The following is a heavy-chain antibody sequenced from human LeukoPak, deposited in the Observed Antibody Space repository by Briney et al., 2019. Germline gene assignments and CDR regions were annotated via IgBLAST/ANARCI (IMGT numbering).Heavy chain of an antibody. CDR2: ISSSGSTI. V-gene: IGHV3-11*01. Sequence: EGSLRLSCAASGFTFSDYYMRWIRQAPGKGLEWVSYISSSGSTIYYADSVKGRFTISRDDAKNSLYLQMNSLRAEDTAVYYCARDISYYDILTGYLGGALDYWGQGTLVTVSS. D-gene: IGHD3-9*01. J-gene: IGHJ4*02. CDR3: ARDISYYDILTGYLGGALDY. CDR1: GFTFSDYY.